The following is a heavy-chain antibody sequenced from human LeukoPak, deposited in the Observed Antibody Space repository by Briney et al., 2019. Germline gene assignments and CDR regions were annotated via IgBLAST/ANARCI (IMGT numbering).Heavy chain of an antibody. CDR1: EYSFTSYW. CDR2: MYPGDSDT. J-gene: IGHJ4*02. V-gene: IGHV5-51*01. Sequence: GKSLKISCKGSEYSFTSYWIGWVRQMPGKGLEWMGIMYPGDSDTRYSPSFQGQVTISVDKSISTAYLQWSSLKASDTAVYYCGRHLYGGNSAIDYWGQGTLVTVSS. CDR3: GRHLYGGNSAIDY. D-gene: IGHD4-23*01.